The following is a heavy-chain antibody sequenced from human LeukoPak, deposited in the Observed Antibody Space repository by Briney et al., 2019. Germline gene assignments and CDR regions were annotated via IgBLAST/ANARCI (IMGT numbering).Heavy chain of an antibody. CDR2: IWYDGSNK. D-gene: IGHD1-26*01. V-gene: IGHV3-33*01. CDR1: GFTFSSYG. Sequence: GRSLRLSCAASGFTFSSYGMHWVRQAPGKGPERVAVIWYDGSNKYYADSVKGRFTISRDNSKNTLYLQMNSLRAEDTAVYYCASDSGSYYFDYWGQGTLVTVSS. CDR3: ASDSGSYYFDY. J-gene: IGHJ4*02.